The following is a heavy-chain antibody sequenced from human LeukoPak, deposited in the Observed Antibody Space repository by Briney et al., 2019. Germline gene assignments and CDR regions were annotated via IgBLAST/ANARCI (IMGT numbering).Heavy chain of an antibody. J-gene: IGHJ6*04. D-gene: IGHD2-2*01. V-gene: IGHV3-23*01. CDR2: ISGSGGST. CDR3: AKVGGTSDYYGMDV. Sequence: GGSLRLSCAASGFTFSSYAMGWVRQAPGKGLEWVSAISGSGGSTYYADSVKGRFTISRDNSKNTLYLQMNSLRAEDTAVYYCAKVGGTSDYYGMDVWGKGTRSPSPQ. CDR1: GFTFSSYA.